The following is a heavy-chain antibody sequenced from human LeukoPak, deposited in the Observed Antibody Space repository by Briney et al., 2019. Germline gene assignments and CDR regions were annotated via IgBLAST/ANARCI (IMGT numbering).Heavy chain of an antibody. D-gene: IGHD3-10*01. J-gene: IGHJ4*02. V-gene: IGHV4-39*01. Sequence: SETLSLTCTVSGGSASSTTYYWSWIRHPPGKGLEWIASINYSGSTYYNPSLKSRVTISVDTSENQFSLTLSSVTAADTAVYYCARYVVYGSGKYYFDYWGQGTLVTVSS. CDR1: GGSASSTTYY. CDR3: ARYVVYGSGKYYFDY. CDR2: INYSGST.